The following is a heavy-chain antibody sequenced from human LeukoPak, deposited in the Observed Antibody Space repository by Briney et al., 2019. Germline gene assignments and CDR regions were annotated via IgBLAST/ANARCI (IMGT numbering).Heavy chain of an antibody. CDR1: GYTFIHYL. Sequence: ASVKVSCKASGYTFIHYLIHWVRQAPGQGLEWMGRINSNTGVTEYTQKFQGRVTMTRDTSITTVYMELSSLTSDDSAVYYCARDYSSTSNWELDYWGQGTLVTVSS. CDR3: ARDYSSTSNWELDY. J-gene: IGHJ4*02. CDR2: INSNTGVT. V-gene: IGHV1-2*06. D-gene: IGHD7-27*01.